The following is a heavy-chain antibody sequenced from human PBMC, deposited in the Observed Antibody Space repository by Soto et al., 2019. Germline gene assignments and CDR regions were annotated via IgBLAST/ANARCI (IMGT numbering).Heavy chain of an antibody. CDR1: GDSISSGIYY. CDR2: IYNSGST. J-gene: IGHJ4*02. D-gene: IGHD5-18*01. Sequence: QVQLQESGPGLVKPSQTLSLTCTVSGDSISSGIYYWSWIRQPPGKGLEWIGYIYNSGSTYYNPSLKSRVTILAETSKNQFSLKVSSVTAADTAVYYCAREDTTMAFDYWGQGTLVTVSS. CDR3: AREDTTMAFDY. V-gene: IGHV4-30-4*01.